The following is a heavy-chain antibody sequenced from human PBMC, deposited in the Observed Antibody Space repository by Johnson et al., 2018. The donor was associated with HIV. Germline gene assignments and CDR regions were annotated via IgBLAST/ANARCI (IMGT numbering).Heavy chain of an antibody. CDR1: GFTFSSYG. V-gene: IGHV3-30*02. Sequence: QVQLVESGGGVVQPGGSLRLSCAASGFTFSSYGMHWVRQAPGKGLEWVAFIRYDGTNKYYADSVKGRFTISRDNSKNTLYLQMNSLRAEDTAVYYCAKEGQLGDAFDIWGQGTMVTVSS. J-gene: IGHJ3*02. D-gene: IGHD6-6*01. CDR3: AKEGQLGDAFDI. CDR2: IRYDGTNK.